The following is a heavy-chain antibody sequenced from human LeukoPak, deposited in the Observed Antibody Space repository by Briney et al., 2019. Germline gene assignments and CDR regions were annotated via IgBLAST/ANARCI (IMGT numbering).Heavy chain of an antibody. Sequence: PGGSLRLSCAASGFTFSNYLMDWVRHAPGKGLVWVSRINTDGSRTTYADSVKGRFTISRDNAKNTLYLQMNSLRADDTAVYFCARGLGGSYPFDCWGQGALVTVSS. CDR1: GFTFSNYL. CDR3: ARGLGGSYPFDC. CDR2: INTDGSRT. J-gene: IGHJ4*02. D-gene: IGHD3-16*02. V-gene: IGHV3-74*01.